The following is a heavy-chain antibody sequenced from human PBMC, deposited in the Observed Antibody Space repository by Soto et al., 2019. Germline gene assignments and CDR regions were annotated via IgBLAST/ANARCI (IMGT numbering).Heavy chain of an antibody. Sequence: EVQLVESGGGLVQPGGSLRLSCAASGFTFSSYWMHWVRQDPLKGLVWVSSIRSDGTATQYAGSVKGRFTVSRDNAKNTVYLQMNSLRAEDTAVYYCAKDLSWGQCDYWGQGTLVTVSS. D-gene: IGHD3-16*01. V-gene: IGHV3-74*03. J-gene: IGHJ4*02. CDR3: AKDLSWGQCDY. CDR1: GFTFSSYW. CDR2: IRSDGTAT.